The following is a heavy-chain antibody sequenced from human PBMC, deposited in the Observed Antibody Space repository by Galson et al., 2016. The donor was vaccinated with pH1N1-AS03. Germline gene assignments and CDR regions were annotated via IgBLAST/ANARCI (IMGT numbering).Heavy chain of an antibody. CDR1: SASISSYY. V-gene: IGHV4-59*01. D-gene: IGHD3-16*01. CDR3: ARDGGKITLGGFYAFDL. Sequence: LSLTCTFSSASISSYYLSWIRQPPGKGLEWIGYIYYSGSTNYNPSLKSRVTISVDTSKNQLSLKLSSVTAADTALYFCARDGGKITLGGFYAFDLWGQGTMVAVSS. CDR2: IYYSGST. J-gene: IGHJ3*01.